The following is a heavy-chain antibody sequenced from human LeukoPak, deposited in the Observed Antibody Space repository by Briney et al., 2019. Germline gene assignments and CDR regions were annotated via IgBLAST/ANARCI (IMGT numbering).Heavy chain of an antibody. Sequence: ASVKVSCKASGYTFTSYGISWVRQAPGQGLEWMGWIRAYNGNTNYAQKLQGRVTMTTDTSTSTAYMELRSLRSDDTAVYYCARGRGYSDSRDNDAFDIWGQGTMVTVSS. D-gene: IGHD3-22*01. J-gene: IGHJ3*02. CDR1: GYTFTSYG. CDR2: IRAYNGNT. V-gene: IGHV1-18*01. CDR3: ARGRGYSDSRDNDAFDI.